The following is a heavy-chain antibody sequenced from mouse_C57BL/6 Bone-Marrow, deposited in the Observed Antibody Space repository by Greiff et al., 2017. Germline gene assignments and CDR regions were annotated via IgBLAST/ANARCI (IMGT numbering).Heavy chain of an antibody. CDR1: GFNIKDDY. V-gene: IGHV14-4*01. Sequence: VQLQQSGAELVRPGASVKLSCTASGFNIKDDYMHWVKQRPEQGLEWIGWIDPENGDTEYASKFQGKATITADTSSNTAYLQLSSLTSEDTAVYYCTTATVVPYWYFDVWGTGTTVTGSS. CDR3: TTATVVPYWYFDV. D-gene: IGHD1-1*01. J-gene: IGHJ1*03. CDR2: IDPENGDT.